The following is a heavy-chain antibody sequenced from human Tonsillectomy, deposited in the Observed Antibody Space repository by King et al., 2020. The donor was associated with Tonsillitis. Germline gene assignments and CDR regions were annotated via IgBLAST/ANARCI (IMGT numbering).Heavy chain of an antibody. CDR1: GFTFDDYA. V-gene: IGHV3-9*01. CDR2: ISWNSGTI. D-gene: IGHD3-3*01. J-gene: IGHJ4*02. Sequence: VQLVESGGGLVQPGRSLRLSCAASGFTFDDYAMHWIRQPPGKGLEWVSGISWNSGTIGYADSVKGRFTISRDNAKKSLYLQINSLRPGDTALYYCVKPVLFGSNGVVIPTGVFDVGGQGALVPASS. CDR3: VKPVLFGSNGVVIPTGVFDV.